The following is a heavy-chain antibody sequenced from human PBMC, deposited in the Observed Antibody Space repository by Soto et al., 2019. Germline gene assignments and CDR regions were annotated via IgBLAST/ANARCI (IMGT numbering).Heavy chain of an antibody. V-gene: IGHV3-23*01. CDR1: GFTFSTYA. CDR2: VSASGLNT. J-gene: IGHJ1*01. D-gene: IGHD6-13*01. Sequence: GGSLRLSCAASGFTFSTYAMAWVRQAPGKGLEWVSGVSASGLNTDYADPVKGRFYISRENAKNSLYLQMNSLRAGDTAVYYCARSLLLYWAAAAPNYIYYRAQRTL. CDR3: ARSLLLYWAAAAPNYIYY.